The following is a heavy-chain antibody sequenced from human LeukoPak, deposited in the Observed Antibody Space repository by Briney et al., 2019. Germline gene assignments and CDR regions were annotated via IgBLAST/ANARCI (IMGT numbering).Heavy chain of an antibody. D-gene: IGHD6-19*01. CDR2: ISSSSSYI. V-gene: IGHV3-21*01. J-gene: IGHJ4*02. CDR3: ARDPMAGTREGYYFDY. Sequence: SGGSLRLSCAASGFTFSSYSMNWVRQAPGKGLEWVSSISSSSSYIYYADSVKGRFTISRDNAKNSLYLQMNSLRAEDTAVYYCARDPMAGTREGYYFDYWGQGTLVTVSS. CDR1: GFTFSSYS.